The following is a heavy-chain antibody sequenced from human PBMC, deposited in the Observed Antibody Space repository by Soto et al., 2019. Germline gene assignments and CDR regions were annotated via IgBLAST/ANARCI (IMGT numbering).Heavy chain of an antibody. Sequence: SETLSLTCTVSGGSISSYYWSWIRQPPGKGLEWIGYIYYSGSTNCNPSLKSRVTISVDTSKNQFSLKLSSVTAADTAVYYCARAPYDILTGHTFDYWGQGTLVTVSS. J-gene: IGHJ4*02. V-gene: IGHV4-59*01. CDR3: ARAPYDILTGHTFDY. CDR1: GGSISSYY. CDR2: IYYSGST. D-gene: IGHD3-9*01.